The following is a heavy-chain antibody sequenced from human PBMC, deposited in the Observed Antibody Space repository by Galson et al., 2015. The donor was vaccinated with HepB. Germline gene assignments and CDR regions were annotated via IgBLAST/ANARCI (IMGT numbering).Heavy chain of an antibody. CDR2: ISTSTRYI. Sequence: SLRLSCAPSGYTFSSYNMNWVRQAPGKGLEWVSFISTSTRYIYYADSVKGRFTVSRDSAKNSLYLQMNSLRAEDTAVYYCARMLGSYTSTSCSPDFDLWGRGTLVTVSS. CDR1: GYTFSSYN. V-gene: IGHV3-21*01. CDR3: ARMLGSYTSTSCSPDFDL. D-gene: IGHD2-2*01. J-gene: IGHJ2*01.